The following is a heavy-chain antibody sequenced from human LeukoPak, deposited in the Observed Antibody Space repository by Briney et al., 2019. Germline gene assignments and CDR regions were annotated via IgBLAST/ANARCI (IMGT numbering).Heavy chain of an antibody. J-gene: IGHJ6*02. CDR3: ARERYSSSWYVGSVNYYYYGMDV. CDR1: GGSISNNY. V-gene: IGHV4-59*12. CDR2: IHSSGST. Sequence: KTSETLSLTCSVSGGSISNNYWSWIRQSPEKGLEWIGYIHSSGSTDYNPSFKSRVVVSVDTSKNQFSLKLSSVTAADTAVYYCARERYSSSWYVGSVNYYYYGMDVWGQGTTVTVSS. D-gene: IGHD6-13*01.